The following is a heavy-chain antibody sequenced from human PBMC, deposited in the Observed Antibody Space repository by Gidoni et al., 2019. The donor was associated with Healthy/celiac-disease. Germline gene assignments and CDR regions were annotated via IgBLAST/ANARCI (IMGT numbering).Heavy chain of an antibody. CDR2: ISGSGGST. D-gene: IGHD3-22*01. Sequence: EVQLLESGGGLVQPGGSLRLACSASGFTFSSYAMSWVRQAPGKGLEWVSVISGSGGSTYYADAVKGRFTISRDNSKNTLYLQMNSLRAEDTAVYYCAKDYLPRGGLVVITNFDYWGQGTLVTVSS. CDR3: AKDYLPRGGLVVITNFDY. J-gene: IGHJ4*02. V-gene: IGHV3-23*01. CDR1: GFTFSSYA.